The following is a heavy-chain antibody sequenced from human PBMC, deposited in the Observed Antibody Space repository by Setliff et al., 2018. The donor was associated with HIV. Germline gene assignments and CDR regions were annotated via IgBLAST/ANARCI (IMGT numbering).Heavy chain of an antibody. CDR1: GGSITTGSYY. J-gene: IGHJ6*03. CDR3: ARGSSWQYYYYYYMDV. V-gene: IGHV4-61*09. CDR2: IYASDSSGST. D-gene: IGHD6-13*01. Sequence: LSLTCTVSGGSITTGSYYWSWIRQPAGQGLEWIGHIYASDSSGSTNYNPSLKSRVTISIDTSKNQFSLKATSVTAEDTAVYYCARGSSWQYYYYYYMDVWGKGTTVTVS.